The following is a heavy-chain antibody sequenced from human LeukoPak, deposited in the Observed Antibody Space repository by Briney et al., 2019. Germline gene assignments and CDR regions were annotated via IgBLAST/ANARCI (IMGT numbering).Heavy chain of an antibody. Sequence: PGGSLRLSCAASGFTFSTHLMVWVRRAPGKGLLWVSRIDPDGSSTTYADSVKGRFTNSRDNARSTLYLQMNSLRAEDTAVYYCATIVQGAFEIWGLGIMVTVSS. J-gene: IGHJ3*02. CDR1: GFTFSTHL. V-gene: IGHV3-74*03. D-gene: IGHD5-24*01. CDR2: IDPDGSST. CDR3: ATIVQGAFEI.